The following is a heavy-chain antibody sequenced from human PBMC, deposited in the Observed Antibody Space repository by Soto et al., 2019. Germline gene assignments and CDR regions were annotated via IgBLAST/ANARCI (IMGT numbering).Heavy chain of an antibody. Sequence: EVQLVESGGGLVQPGGSLRLSCATSGFSFSSFWMSWVRQSPGKGLEWVANIKQDASEKNYVDSVKGRFTISRDNAQNSLYLQMTSLRAEDTAVYYCARWAYCTSISCYGRWYWSDSCGQGTLVTVSS. D-gene: IGHD2-2*01. CDR2: IKQDASEK. CDR1: GFSFSSFW. V-gene: IGHV3-7*01. J-gene: IGHJ4*02. CDR3: ARWAYCTSISCYGRWYWSDS.